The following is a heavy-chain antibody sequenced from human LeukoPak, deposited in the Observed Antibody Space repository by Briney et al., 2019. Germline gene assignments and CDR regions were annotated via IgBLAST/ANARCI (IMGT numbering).Heavy chain of an antibody. CDR1: GYTFTGYY. J-gene: IGHJ4*02. V-gene: IGHV1-2*02. CDR2: INPNSGGT. Sequence: ASVKVSCKASGYTFTGYYMHWVRQAPGQGLEWMGWINPNSGGTNYAQKFQGRVTMTRDTSISTAYMELSRLRSDDTAVYYCARDAEYCTNGVCYDYWGQGTLVTVSS. D-gene: IGHD2-8*01. CDR3: ARDAEYCTNGVCYDY.